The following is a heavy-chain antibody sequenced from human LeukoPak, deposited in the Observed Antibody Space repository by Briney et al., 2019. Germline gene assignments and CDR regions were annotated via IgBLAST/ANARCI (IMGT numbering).Heavy chain of an antibody. CDR1: GYTFTGYC. CDR3: ARASYGSGSYPNHFDY. J-gene: IGHJ4*02. CDR2: INPNSGGT. Sequence: ASVKVSCKASGYTFTGYCMHWVRQAPGQGLEWMGWINPNSGGTNYGQKFQGRVTMTRDTSINTAYMELSRLRFDDTAVYYCARASYGSGSYPNHFDYWGQGTLVTVSS. V-gene: IGHV1-2*02. D-gene: IGHD3-10*01.